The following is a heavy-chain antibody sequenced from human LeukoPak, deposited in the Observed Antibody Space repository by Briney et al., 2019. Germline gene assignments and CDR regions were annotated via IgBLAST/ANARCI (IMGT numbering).Heavy chain of an antibody. D-gene: IGHD3-10*01. CDR2: ISSSGSTI. V-gene: IGHV3-11*01. Sequence: GGSLRLSCAASGFTFSDYYMSWIRQAPGKGLEWVSYISSSGSTIYYADSVKGRSTISRDNAKNSLYLQMNSLRAEDTAVYYCALDQYYYGSGSPDYWGQGTLVTVSS. CDR3: ALDQYYYGSGSPDY. J-gene: IGHJ4*02. CDR1: GFTFSDYY.